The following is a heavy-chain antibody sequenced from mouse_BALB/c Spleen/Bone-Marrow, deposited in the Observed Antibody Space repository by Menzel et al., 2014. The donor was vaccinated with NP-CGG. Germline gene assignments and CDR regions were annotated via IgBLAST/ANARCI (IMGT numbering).Heavy chain of an antibody. J-gene: IGHJ3*01. CDR1: GFTFSSYG. D-gene: IGHD2-3*01. CDR2: ISSGVIYT. Sequence: EVHLVESGGDLVKPGGSLKLSCVASGFTFSSYGMSWVRQTPDKRLEWVATISSGVIYTYYSDSVKGRFTISRDNAKNTLYLQMSSLKSEDTAMYYCARHYDGYWFAYWGQGTLVTVSA. CDR3: ARHYDGYWFAY. V-gene: IGHV5-6*01.